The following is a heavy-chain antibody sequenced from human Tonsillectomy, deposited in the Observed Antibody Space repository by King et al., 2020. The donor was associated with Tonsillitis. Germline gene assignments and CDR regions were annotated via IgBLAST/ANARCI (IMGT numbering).Heavy chain of an antibody. CDR2: IKSKTDGGTT. CDR3: NTDGGSGSYYDYYYYYGMDV. Sequence: VQLVESGGGLVKPGGSLRLSCAASGFTFSNAWMSWVRQAPGKGLEWVGRIKSKTDGGTTDYAAPVKGRFTISRDDSKNTLYLQMNSLKTEDTAVYYCNTDGGSGSYYDYYYYYGMDVWGQGTTVTVSS. V-gene: IGHV3-15*01. CDR1: GFTFSNAW. D-gene: IGHD3-10*01. J-gene: IGHJ6*02.